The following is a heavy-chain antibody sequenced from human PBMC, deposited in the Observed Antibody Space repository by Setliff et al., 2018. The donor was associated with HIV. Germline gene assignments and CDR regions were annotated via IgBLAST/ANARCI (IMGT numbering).Heavy chain of an antibody. CDR1: GGSISSGNYY. V-gene: IGHV4-61*09. Sequence: KTSETLSLTCTVSGGSISSGNYYWSWIRVPAGKGLEWIGHVYTEGSTNYNPSLNSRVTISVDMSKNQFSLKMNSLTAADTALYYCVSSWYWDFDFWGQGAQVTVSS. CDR3: VSSWYWDFDF. D-gene: IGHD6-13*01. CDR2: VYTEGST. J-gene: IGHJ4*02.